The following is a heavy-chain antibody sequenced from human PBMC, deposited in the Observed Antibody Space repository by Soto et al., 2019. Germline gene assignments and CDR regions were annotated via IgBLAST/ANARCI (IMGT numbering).Heavy chain of an antibody. CDR1: GFTFSSYG. Sequence: GGSLRLSCAASGFTFSSYGMHWVRQAPGKGLEWVAVISNDGNNKYYTDSVKGRFTISRDNSKNTMYLQMNSLRAEDTAMYYCAKDANWNYEEKYYFDFWGQGTQVTVSS. CDR3: AKDANWNYEEKYYFDF. D-gene: IGHD1-7*01. J-gene: IGHJ4*02. V-gene: IGHV3-30*18. CDR2: ISNDGNNK.